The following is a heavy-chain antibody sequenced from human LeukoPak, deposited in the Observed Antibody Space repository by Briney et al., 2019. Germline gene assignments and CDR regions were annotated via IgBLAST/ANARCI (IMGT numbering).Heavy chain of an antibody. J-gene: IGHJ4*02. CDR3: ARDGAFRIYDY. V-gene: IGHV3-7*01. CDR2: IKQYGNEK. Sequence: GGSLRLSCAASGFTFSSYWMTGVRQAPGQGGEWVASIKQYGNEKYYVDSVKGRFTISRDQARNSLFLQMSSLRADDTAVYYCARDGAFRIYDYWGQGTLVTVSS. D-gene: IGHD3-3*02. CDR1: GFTFSSYW.